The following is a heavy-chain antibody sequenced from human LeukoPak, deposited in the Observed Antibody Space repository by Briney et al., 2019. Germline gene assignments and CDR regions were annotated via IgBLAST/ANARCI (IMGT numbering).Heavy chain of an antibody. CDR1: GGSISSYY. Sequence: SETLSLTCTVSGGSISSYYWSWIRQPAGKGLEWIGRIYTSGSTNYNPSLKSRVTISVDTSKNQFSLKLSSVTAADTAVYYCARGAYYYDSSGPGGWFDPWGQGTLVTVSS. J-gene: IGHJ5*02. CDR2: IYTSGST. CDR3: ARGAYYYDSSGPGGWFDP. D-gene: IGHD3-22*01. V-gene: IGHV4-4*07.